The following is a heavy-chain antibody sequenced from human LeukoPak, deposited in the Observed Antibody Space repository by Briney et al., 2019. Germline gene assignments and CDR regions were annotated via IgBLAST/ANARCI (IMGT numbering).Heavy chain of an antibody. CDR1: GYTFTSYY. Sequence: ASVKVSCKASGYTFTSYYMHWVRQAPGQGLEWMGIINPSGGSTSYAQKFQGRVTMTRDTSTSTVYMELSSLRSEDTAVYYCARSDDSSGWYVGWFDPWGQGTLVTVSS. CDR2: INPSGGST. V-gene: IGHV1-46*01. D-gene: IGHD6-19*01. J-gene: IGHJ5*02. CDR3: ARSDDSSGWYVGWFDP.